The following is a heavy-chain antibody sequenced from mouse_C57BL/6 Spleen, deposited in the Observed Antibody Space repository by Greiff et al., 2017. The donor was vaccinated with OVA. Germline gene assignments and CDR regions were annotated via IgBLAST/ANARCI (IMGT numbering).Heavy chain of an antibody. J-gene: IGHJ3*01. Sequence: VKLMESGPGLVAPSQSLSITCTVSGFSLTSYAISWVRQPPGKGLEWLGVIWTGGVTNYNSALKSRLSISKDNSKSQVFLKMNSLQTDDTARYYCAREETKFAYWGQGTLVTVSA. D-gene: IGHD1-3*01. V-gene: IGHV2-9-1*01. CDR3: AREETKFAY. CDR1: GFSLTSYA. CDR2: IWTGGVT.